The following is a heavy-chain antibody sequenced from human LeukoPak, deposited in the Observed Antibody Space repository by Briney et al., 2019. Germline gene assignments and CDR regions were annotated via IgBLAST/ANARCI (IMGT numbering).Heavy chain of an antibody. J-gene: IGHJ3*02. CDR2: IYTSGST. Sequence: SETLSPTCTVSGGSISSGSYYWSWIRQPAGKGLEWIGRIYTSGSTNYNPSLKSRVTISVDTSKNQFSLKLSSVTAADTAVYYCARVALYYGDAFDIWGQGTMVTVSS. V-gene: IGHV4-61*02. D-gene: IGHD3-22*01. CDR3: ARVALYYGDAFDI. CDR1: GGSISSGSYY.